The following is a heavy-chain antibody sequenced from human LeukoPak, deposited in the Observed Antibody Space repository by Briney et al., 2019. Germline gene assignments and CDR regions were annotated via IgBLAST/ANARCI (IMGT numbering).Heavy chain of an antibody. V-gene: IGHV4-30-2*01. D-gene: IGHD2-15*01. CDR2: IYHSGST. CDR1: GGSLSSGGYS. J-gene: IGHJ5*02. CDR3: ARVRIGRDNWFDP. Sequence: SQTLSLTCAVSGGSLSSGGYSWSWIRQPPGKGLEWIGYIYHSGSTYYNPSLKSRVTISVDRSKNQFSLKLSSVTAADTAVYYCARVRIGRDNWFDPWGQGTLVTVSS.